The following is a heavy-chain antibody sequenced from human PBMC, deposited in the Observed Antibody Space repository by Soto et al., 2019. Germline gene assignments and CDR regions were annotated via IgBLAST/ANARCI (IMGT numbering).Heavy chain of an antibody. D-gene: IGHD1-26*01. CDR3: ARGGREVPRIPYDT. Sequence: QVHLVQSGAEVKKPGASVYVSCKASGYTFTYYYVHWVRQAPGQGLEWMGWINPNVGGTNYERKFQGRHTMTRDTSISTVYMQLTRLGPDDTARYYCARGGREVPRIPYDTWGQGTLVTVSS. J-gene: IGHJ5*02. V-gene: IGHV1-2*02. CDR2: INPNVGGT. CDR1: GYTFTYYY.